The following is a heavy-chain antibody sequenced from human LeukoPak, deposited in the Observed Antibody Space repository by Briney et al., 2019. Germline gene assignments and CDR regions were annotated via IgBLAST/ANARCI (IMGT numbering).Heavy chain of an antibody. V-gene: IGHV4-30-2*01. CDR3: ARQADDGYFDY. CDR1: GGSISSGGYS. Sequence: PSETLSLTCAVSGGSISSGGYSWSWIRQPPGKGLEWIGYIYHSGSTYYNPSLKSRVTISVDRSKNQFSLKLSPVTAADTAVYYCARQADDGYFDYWGQGTLVTVSS. CDR2: IYHSGST. D-gene: IGHD1-1*01. J-gene: IGHJ4*02.